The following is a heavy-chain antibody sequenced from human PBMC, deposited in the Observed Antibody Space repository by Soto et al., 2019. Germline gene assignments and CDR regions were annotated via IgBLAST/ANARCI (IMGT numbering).Heavy chain of an antibody. CDR1: GFTFSSYG. CDR2: ISYDGSNK. J-gene: IGHJ4*02. D-gene: IGHD6-19*01. Sequence: PGGSLRLSCAASGFTFSSYGMHWVRQAPGKGLEWVAVISYDGSNKYYADSVKGRFTISRDNSKNTLYLQMNSLRAEDTALYFCAKDKPNSGWSWDYWGQGTRVTVSS. CDR3: AKDKPNSGWSWDY. V-gene: IGHV3-30*18.